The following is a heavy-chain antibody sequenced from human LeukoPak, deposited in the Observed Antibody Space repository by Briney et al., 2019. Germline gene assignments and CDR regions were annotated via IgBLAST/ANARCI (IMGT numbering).Heavy chain of an antibody. V-gene: IGHV1-8*01. CDR1: GYTFTSYD. CDR2: MNPNSGNT. J-gene: IGHJ4*02. Sequence: ASVKVSCKASGYTFTSYDINWVRQATGQGLEWMGWMNPNSGNTGYAQKFQGRVTMTRNTSTSAAYMELSSLRSEDTAVYYCARAQEYCGGDCYSELWGQGTLVTVSS. CDR3: ARAQEYCGGDCYSEL. D-gene: IGHD2-21*02.